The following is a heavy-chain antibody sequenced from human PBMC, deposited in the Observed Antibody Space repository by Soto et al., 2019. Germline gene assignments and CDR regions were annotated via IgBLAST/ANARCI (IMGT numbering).Heavy chain of an antibody. CDR2: IKSKTDGGTT. Sequence: GGSLRLSCAASGFTFSNAWMSWVRQAPGKGLECVGRIKSKTDGGTTDYAAPVKGRFTISSDDSKNTLYLQMNSLKTEYTAVYYYTTDRYGSLPYWGQGTLVTVSS. J-gene: IGHJ4*02. D-gene: IGHD1-1*01. CDR3: TTDRYGSLPY. CDR1: GFTFSNAW. V-gene: IGHV3-15*01.